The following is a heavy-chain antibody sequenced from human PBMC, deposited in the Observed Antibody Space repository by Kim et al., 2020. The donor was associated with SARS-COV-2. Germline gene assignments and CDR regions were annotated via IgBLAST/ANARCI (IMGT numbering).Heavy chain of an antibody. J-gene: IGHJ2*01. CDR1: GGTFSSYA. CDR3: ARTPLPRGGQSSSYWYFDL. V-gene: IGHV1-69*13. D-gene: IGHD6-13*01. CDR2: IIPIFGTA. Sequence: SVKVSCKASGGTFSSYAISWVRQAPVQGLEWMGGIIPIFGTANYAQKFQGRVTITADESTSTAYMELSSLRSEDTAVYYCARTPLPRGGQSSSYWYFDLWGRGTLVTVSS.